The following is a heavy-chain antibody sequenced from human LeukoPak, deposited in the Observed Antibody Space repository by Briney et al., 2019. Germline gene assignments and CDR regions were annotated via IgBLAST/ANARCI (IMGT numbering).Heavy chain of an antibody. J-gene: IGHJ4*02. Sequence: SGTLSLTCTVSGGSISSSSYYWGWIRQPPGKGLEWIGSIYYSGSTYYNPSLKSRVTISVDTSKNQFSLKLSSVTAADTAVYYCARHHSGSYPTPFDYWGQGTLVTVSS. V-gene: IGHV4-39*01. CDR3: ARHHSGSYPTPFDY. CDR1: GGSISSSSYY. D-gene: IGHD1-26*01. CDR2: IYYSGST.